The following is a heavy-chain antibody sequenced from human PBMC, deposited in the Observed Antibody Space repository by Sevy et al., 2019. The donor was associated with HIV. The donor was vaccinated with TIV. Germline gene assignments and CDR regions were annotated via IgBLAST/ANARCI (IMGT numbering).Heavy chain of an antibody. CDR1: GGSFSGYY. J-gene: IGHJ4*02. V-gene: IGHV4-34*01. CDR2: INHSGST. D-gene: IGHD5-12*01. Sequence: SETLSLTCAVYGGSFSGYYWSWIRQPPGKGLEWIGEINHSGSTNYNPSLKSRVTISVDTSKNQFSLKLISVTAADTAVYYCARDRSGGYSGYDRGNFDYWGQGTLVTVSS. CDR3: ARDRSGGYSGYDRGNFDY.